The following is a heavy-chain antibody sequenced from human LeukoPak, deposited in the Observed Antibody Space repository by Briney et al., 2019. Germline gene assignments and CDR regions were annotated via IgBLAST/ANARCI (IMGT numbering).Heavy chain of an antibody. CDR2: ISAYNGDT. CDR1: GYTFTNYG. J-gene: IGHJ5*02. V-gene: IGHV1-18*01. Sequence: ASVKASCKASGYTFTNYGISWVRQAPGQGLEWMAWISAYNGDTRYAQKFQGRVILTTDTSTTTAYMELRNLRSDDTAVYYCARDACVSCGGDCCHDPWGQGTLVTVSS. D-gene: IGHD2-21*02. CDR3: ARDACVSCGGDCCHDP.